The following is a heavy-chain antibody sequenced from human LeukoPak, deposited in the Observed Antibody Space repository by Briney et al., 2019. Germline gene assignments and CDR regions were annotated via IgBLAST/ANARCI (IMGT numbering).Heavy chain of an antibody. CDR2: IIPIFGTA. CDR3: AKVPPSPGWWYFDL. CDR1: GGTFSSYA. Sequence: VASVKVSCKASGGTFSSYAISWVRQAPGQGLEWMGGIIPIFGTANYAQKFQGRVTITADESTSTAYMELSSLRSEDTAVYYCAKVPPSPGWWYFDLWGRGTLVTVSS. J-gene: IGHJ2*01. V-gene: IGHV1-69*13.